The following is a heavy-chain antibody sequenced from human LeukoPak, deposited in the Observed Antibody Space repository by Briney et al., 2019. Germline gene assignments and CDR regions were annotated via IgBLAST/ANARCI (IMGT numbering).Heavy chain of an antibody. Sequence: SETLSLTCSVSGGSIRSHYWSWIRQPPGKGLEWIGYIHYSGSTNYNPSLTNRVTISVDTSNSQFSLKLISVTAADTAVYYCARVRIMVRGGGVDVWGKGTTVTVST. CDR1: GGSIRSHY. J-gene: IGHJ6*04. V-gene: IGHV4-59*11. CDR2: IHYSGST. D-gene: IGHD3-10*01. CDR3: ARVRIMVRGGGVDV.